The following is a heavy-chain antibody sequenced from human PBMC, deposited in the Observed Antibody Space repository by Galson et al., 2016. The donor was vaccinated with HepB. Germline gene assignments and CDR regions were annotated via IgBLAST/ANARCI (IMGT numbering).Heavy chain of an antibody. CDR2: ISISGGSK. CDR1: GFTFSNYD. CDR3: AKLITTGHYHGMDV. D-gene: IGHD4-11*01. J-gene: IGHJ6*02. Sequence: SLRLSCAASGFTFSNYDINWVRQAPGKGLEWVSYISISGGSKYYADSVKGRFAISRDNAKSSLYLQMSSLRAEDTAVYYCAKLITTGHYHGMDVWGQGTTVTVSS. V-gene: IGHV3-48*03.